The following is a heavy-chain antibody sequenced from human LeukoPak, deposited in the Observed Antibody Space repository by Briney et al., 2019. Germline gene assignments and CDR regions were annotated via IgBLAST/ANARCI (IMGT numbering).Heavy chain of an antibody. CDR3: ARNLYGSGWVLDY. J-gene: IGHJ4*02. D-gene: IGHD6-19*01. V-gene: IGHV4-59*01. Sequence: SETLSLTCTVSGASISGCYWSWIRQPPGKGLEWIAYIYSSGSANYNPSLKSRVTISEDTSKKQFSLKLNYVIAADTAVYYCARNLYGSGWVLDYWGQGTLVTVSS. CDR2: IYSSGSA. CDR1: GASISGCY.